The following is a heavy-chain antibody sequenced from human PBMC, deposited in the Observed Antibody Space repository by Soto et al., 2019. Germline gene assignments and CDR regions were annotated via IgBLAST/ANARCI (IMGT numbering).Heavy chain of an antibody. Sequence: SGPTLVKPTQTLTLTCTFSGFSLSTSGVGVGWIRQPPGKALEWLALIYWDDDKRYSPSLKNRLTITKDTSKNQVVLTMTNMDPVDTATYYCAHRRLEPEPDWFDPWGQGTLVTVSS. D-gene: IGHD1-1*01. J-gene: IGHJ5*02. CDR2: IYWDDDK. V-gene: IGHV2-5*02. CDR3: AHRRLEPEPDWFDP. CDR1: GFSLSTSGVG.